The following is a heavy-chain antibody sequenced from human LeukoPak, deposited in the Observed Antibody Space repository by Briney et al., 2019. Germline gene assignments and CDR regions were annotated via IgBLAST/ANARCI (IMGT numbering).Heavy chain of an antibody. CDR1: GYTCTGYY. CDR3: ARAPHFYGEDWFDP. J-gene: IGHJ5*02. CDR2: INPNSGGT. Sequence: GASVKVSCKASGYTCTGYYIHWVRQAPGQGLEWMGWINPNSGGTNYAQNFQGRVTMTRDTSISTAYMELSRLTSDDTAVYYCARAPHFYGEDWFDPWGQGTLVTVSS. V-gene: IGHV1-2*02. D-gene: IGHD4-17*01.